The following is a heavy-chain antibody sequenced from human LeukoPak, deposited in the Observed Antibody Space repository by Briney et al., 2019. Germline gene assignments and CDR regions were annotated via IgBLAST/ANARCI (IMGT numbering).Heavy chain of an antibody. J-gene: IGHJ4*02. D-gene: IGHD4-17*01. Sequence: PSETLSLTCIVSGGSISSTTYYWGWIRQPPGKRLEWIGYIYYSGNTNYNPSLKSRLIMSLDTSKNHFSLKLNSVTAADTAVYYCARHKDSGDYPLDYWGQGILVSVSS. CDR3: ARHKDSGDYPLDY. CDR1: GGSISSTTYY. V-gene: IGHV4-61*05. CDR2: IYYSGNT.